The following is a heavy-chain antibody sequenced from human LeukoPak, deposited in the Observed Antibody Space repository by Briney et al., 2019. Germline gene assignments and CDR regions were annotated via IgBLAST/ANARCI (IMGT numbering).Heavy chain of an antibody. CDR3: AKDVGYCSGGSSWCYFDY. V-gene: IGHV3-30*18. J-gene: IGHJ4*02. CDR2: ISYDGSNK. D-gene: IGHD2-15*01. CDR1: GFTFSSYG. Sequence: PGGSLRLSCAASGFTFSSYGMHWVRQAPGKGLEWVAVISYDGSNKYYADPVKGRFTISRDNSKNTLYLQMNSLRAEDTAVYYCAKDVGYCSGGSSWCYFDYWGQGTLVTVSS.